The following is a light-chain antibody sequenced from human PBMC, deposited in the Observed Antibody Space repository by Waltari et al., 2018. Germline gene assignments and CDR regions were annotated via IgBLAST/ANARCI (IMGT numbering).Light chain of an antibody. CDR2: DVS. CDR1: SSDVGGYNY. V-gene: IGLV2-23*02. J-gene: IGLJ2*01. Sequence: QSALTQPASVSGSPGQSITISCTGTSSDVGGYNYVSWYPQHPGKAPKLVIYDVSKRPSGVSHRFSGSKSGTTASTTISGLQAEDEADYYCCSYAGSSTDVVFGGGTKLTVL. CDR3: CSYAGSSTDVV.